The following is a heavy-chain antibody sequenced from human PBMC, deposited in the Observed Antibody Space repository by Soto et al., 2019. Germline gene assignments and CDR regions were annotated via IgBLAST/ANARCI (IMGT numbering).Heavy chain of an antibody. CDR1: EFNFGCYA. Sequence: PGGSLRLSCAASEFNFGCYAMHWVRQSPGKGLEWVALISYDENNKYYADSVKGRFTISRDNSKNTLFLQMNSLRPEDTAVYYCAKGISSSSSWQLFDYWGPGTLVTVSS. J-gene: IGHJ4*02. V-gene: IGHV3-30*18. CDR2: ISYDENNK. D-gene: IGHD6-13*01. CDR3: AKGISSSSSWQLFDY.